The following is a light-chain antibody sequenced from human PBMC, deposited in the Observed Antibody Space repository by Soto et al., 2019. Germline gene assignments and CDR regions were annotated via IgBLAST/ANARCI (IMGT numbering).Light chain of an antibody. J-gene: IGLJ1*01. V-gene: IGLV2-11*01. CDR2: DVS. CDR1: SSDVGDYNY. Sequence: QSALTQPRSVSGSPGQSVTISCTGTSSDVGDYNYVSWYQQHPGKAPKLMIYDVSKWPSGVPDRFSGSKSGNTASLTISGLQAEDEADYYCCSYAGWYSVYVFGTGTKLTVL. CDR3: CSYAGWYSVYV.